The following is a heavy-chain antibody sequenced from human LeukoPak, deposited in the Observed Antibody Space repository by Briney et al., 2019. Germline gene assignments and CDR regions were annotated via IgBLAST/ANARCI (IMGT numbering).Heavy chain of an antibody. V-gene: IGHV3-21*01. CDR2: ISSISSYI. J-gene: IGHJ3*02. CDR1: GFTFSSYS. D-gene: IGHD1-26*01. CDR3: ARKLYSDNSHDAFDI. Sequence: GGSLRLSCAASGFTFSSYSMNWVRQAPGKGLEWVSSISSISSYIYYADSVKGRFTISRDNAKNSLYLQMNSLRAEDTAVYYCARKLYSDNSHDAFDIWGQGTMVIVSS.